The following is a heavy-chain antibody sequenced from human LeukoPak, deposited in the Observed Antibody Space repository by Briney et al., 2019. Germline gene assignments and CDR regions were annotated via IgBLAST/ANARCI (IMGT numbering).Heavy chain of an antibody. J-gene: IGHJ4*02. Sequence: SETLSLTCAVSGYSIISDYYWGWFRLPPAQGLEWVGSINHSWSTYYNLSLKSRVTISVDTSKNQFSLSVSSVTAADTAVYYCARNLGYSTLDYWGQGLLVTVSS. D-gene: IGHD6-13*01. CDR3: ARNLGYSTLDY. CDR1: GYSIISDYY. CDR2: INHSWST. V-gene: IGHV4-38-2*01.